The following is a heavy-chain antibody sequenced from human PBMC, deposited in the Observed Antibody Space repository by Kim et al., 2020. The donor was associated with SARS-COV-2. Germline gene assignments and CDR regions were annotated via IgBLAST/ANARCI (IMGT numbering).Heavy chain of an antibody. V-gene: IGHV3-23*01. CDR1: GFTFSSYA. CDR3: AKFVKSYGQNFDY. J-gene: IGHJ4*02. Sequence: GGSLTLSCAASGFTFSSYAMSWVRQAPGKGLEWVSAISGSGGSTYYADSVKGRFTISRDNSKNTLYLQMNSLRAEDTAVYYCAKFVKSYGQNFDYWGQGTLVTVSS. CDR2: ISGSGGST. D-gene: IGHD5-18*01.